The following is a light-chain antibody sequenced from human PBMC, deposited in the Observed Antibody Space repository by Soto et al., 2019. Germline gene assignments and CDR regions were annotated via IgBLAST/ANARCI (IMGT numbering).Light chain of an antibody. CDR1: QSISTW. CDR3: QQYDTYSHT. CDR2: LAS. Sequence: DIQMTQSTSTLSASVGDRVTITCRARQSISTWLAWYQQKPGKAPKLMNSLASSLESGVPSRFSGSGSGTEFTLTISSLQPDDFATYCCQQYDTYSHTFGQVTKV. J-gene: IGKJ1*01. V-gene: IGKV1-5*01.